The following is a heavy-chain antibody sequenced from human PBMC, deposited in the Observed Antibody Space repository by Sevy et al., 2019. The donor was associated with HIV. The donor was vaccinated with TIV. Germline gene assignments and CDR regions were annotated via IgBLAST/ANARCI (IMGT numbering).Heavy chain of an antibody. D-gene: IGHD5-18*01. J-gene: IGHJ4*02. Sequence: GGSLRLSCAASGFTFSSYIMNWVRQAPGMGLEWVSSISSGGDYIYYTNSVKGRFTFSRENAKNSLYPHMNRLRAEDTAVYYCARDEYSYASGFDYWGQGTLVTVSS. CDR2: ISSGGDYI. CDR3: ARDEYSYASGFDY. CDR1: GFTFSSYI. V-gene: IGHV3-21*01.